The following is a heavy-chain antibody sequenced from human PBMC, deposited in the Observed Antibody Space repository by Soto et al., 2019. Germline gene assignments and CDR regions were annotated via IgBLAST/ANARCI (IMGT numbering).Heavy chain of an antibody. CDR3: TRHGRRSVVVPAATDYYYYYMDV. V-gene: IGHV3-73*01. J-gene: IGHJ6*03. CDR1: GFTFSGSA. D-gene: IGHD2-2*01. CDR2: IRSKANSYAT. Sequence: GGSLRLSCAASGFTFSGSAMHWVRQASGKGLEWVGRIRSKANSYATAYAASVKGRFTISRDDSKNTAYLQMNSLKTEDTAVYYCTRHGRRSVVVPAATDYYYYYMDVWGKGTTVTVSS.